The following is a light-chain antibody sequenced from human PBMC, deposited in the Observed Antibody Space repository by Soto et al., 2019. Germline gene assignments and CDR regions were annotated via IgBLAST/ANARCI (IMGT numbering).Light chain of an antibody. CDR1: QSVSSN. V-gene: IGKV3-15*01. CDR3: EQYNNWPPLT. J-gene: IGKJ4*01. CDR2: GAS. Sequence: EIVRTQSPSTLSVSPGERATLSCRASQSVSSNLAWYQQKPGQAPRLLIYGASTRATGIPARFSGSGFGTEYTLTISSLQSEDFAVYYCEQYNNWPPLTFGGGTKVEIK.